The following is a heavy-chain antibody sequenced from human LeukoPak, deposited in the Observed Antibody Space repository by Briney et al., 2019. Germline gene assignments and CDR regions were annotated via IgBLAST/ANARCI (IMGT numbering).Heavy chain of an antibody. D-gene: IGHD2-15*01. J-gene: IGHJ3*02. CDR2: ISGSGGST. CDR1: GFTFSSYA. V-gene: IGHV3-23*01. CDR3: ARVLGYCSGGSCYSGAFDI. Sequence: GGSLRLSCAASGFTFSSYAMTWVRQAPGKGLEWVSAISGSGGSTYYADSVKGRFTISRDNAKNSLYLQMNSLRAEDTALYYCARVLGYCSGGSCYSGAFDIWGQGTMVTVSS.